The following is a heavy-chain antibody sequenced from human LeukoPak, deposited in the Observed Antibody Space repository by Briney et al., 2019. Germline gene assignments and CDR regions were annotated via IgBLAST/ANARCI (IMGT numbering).Heavy chain of an antibody. D-gene: IGHD3-22*01. J-gene: IGHJ3*02. CDR2: IRSKTNNYAT. CDR1: GFTFSGSD. Sequence: GGSLRLSCAASGFTFSGSDIHWVRQASGKGLEWVGHIRSKTNNYATADAASVKGRFTFSRDDSKNTAYIQMNSLKTEDTAVYYCTRHNYDRSGYGAFDIWGQGTMVTVSS. CDR3: TRHNYDRSGYGAFDI. V-gene: IGHV3-73*01.